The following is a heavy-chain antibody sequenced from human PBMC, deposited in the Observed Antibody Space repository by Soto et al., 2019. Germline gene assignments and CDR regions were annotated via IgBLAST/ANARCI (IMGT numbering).Heavy chain of an antibody. CDR3: ARHDGWDSSSSVPDYYYYGMDV. CDR2: IYPGDSDT. V-gene: IGHV5-51*01. Sequence: ESLKISCKGSGYSFTSYWIGWVRQMPGKGLEWMGIIYPGDSDTRYSPSFQGQVTISADKSISTAYLQWSSLKASDTAMYYCARHDGWDSSSSVPDYYYYGMDVWGQGTTVTVSS. D-gene: IGHD6-6*01. CDR1: GYSFTSYW. J-gene: IGHJ6*02.